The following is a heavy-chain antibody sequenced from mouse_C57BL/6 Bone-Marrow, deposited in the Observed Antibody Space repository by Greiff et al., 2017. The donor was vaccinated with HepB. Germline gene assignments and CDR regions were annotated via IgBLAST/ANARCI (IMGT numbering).Heavy chain of an antibody. J-gene: IGHJ3*01. CDR3: ARRYVWFAY. Sequence: EVQLQQSGPELVKPGASVKISCKASGYTFTDYYMNWVKQSHGKSLEWIGDINPNNGGTSYNQKFKVKATLTVDKSSSTAYMELRSLTSEDSAVYYCARRYVWFAYWGQGTLVTVSA. CDR2: INPNNGGT. CDR1: GYTFTDYY. V-gene: IGHV1-26*01.